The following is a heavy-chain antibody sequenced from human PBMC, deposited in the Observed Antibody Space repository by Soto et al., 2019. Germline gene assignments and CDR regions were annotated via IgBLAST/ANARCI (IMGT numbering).Heavy chain of an antibody. CDR3: ARWWSGSRQGFDP. J-gene: IGHJ5*02. CDR1: GGSISSGDYY. CDR2: IYYSGST. Sequence: QVHLQESGPGLVKPSQTLSLTCTVSGGSISSGDYYWSWIRQHPGKGLEWIWYIYYSGSTYYNPSLKSRVTISVDTSKNQFSLKLSSVTAADTAVYYCARWWSGSRQGFDPWGQGTLVTVSS. D-gene: IGHD3-3*01. V-gene: IGHV4-31*03.